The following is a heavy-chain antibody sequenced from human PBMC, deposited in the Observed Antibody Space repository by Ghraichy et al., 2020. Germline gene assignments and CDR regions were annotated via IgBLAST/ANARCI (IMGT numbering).Heavy chain of an antibody. CDR1: GGSISSYY. V-gene: IGHV4-4*07. Sequence: TLSLTCTVSGGSISSYYWSWIRQPAGKGLEWIGRIYTSGSTNYNPSLKSRVTMSVDTSKNQFSLKLSSVTAADTAVYYCARDTLEWLPHRHYYYGMDVWGQGTTVTVSS. J-gene: IGHJ6*02. D-gene: IGHD3-3*01. CDR3: ARDTLEWLPHRHYYYGMDV. CDR2: IYTSGST.